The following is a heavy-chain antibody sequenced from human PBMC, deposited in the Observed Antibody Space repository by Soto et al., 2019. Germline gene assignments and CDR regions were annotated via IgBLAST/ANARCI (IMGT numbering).Heavy chain of an antibody. CDR3: ARDRGVRGVRSLPIDY. V-gene: IGHV1-18*04. D-gene: IGHD3-10*01. Sequence: ASVKVSCKASGYTFTSYGISWVRQAPGQGLEWMGWISAYNGNTNYAQKLQGRVTMTTDTSTSTAYMELRSLRSDDTAVYYCARDRGVRGVRSLPIDYWGQGTPVTVSS. CDR1: GYTFTSYG. J-gene: IGHJ4*02. CDR2: ISAYNGNT.